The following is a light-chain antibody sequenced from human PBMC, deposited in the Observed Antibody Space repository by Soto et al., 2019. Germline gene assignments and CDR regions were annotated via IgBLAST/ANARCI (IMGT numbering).Light chain of an antibody. CDR2: GAS. Sequence: EIVLTQSPATLSLSPWERATLSCRASQTVGSSFLAWFQHKPGQAPRLLIYGASTRATGIPDRFSGSGSGTDFTLTISRLEPEDFAVYYCHQYGSSQTFGQGTKVDIK. J-gene: IGKJ1*01. CDR1: QTVGSSF. V-gene: IGKV3-20*01. CDR3: HQYGSSQT.